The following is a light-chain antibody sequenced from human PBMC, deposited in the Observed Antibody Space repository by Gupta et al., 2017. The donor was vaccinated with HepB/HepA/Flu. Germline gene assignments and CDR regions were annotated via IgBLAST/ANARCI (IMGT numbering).Light chain of an antibody. CDR2: DVS. Sequence: QSALTQPASFSCSPGQSITISCTGTSSDVGGYNYVSWYQQHPGKAPKLMIYDVSNRPAGVANRFSGSKAGNTASLTISGLQAEDEADYYCSSYTSSSTLMFGGGTKLTVL. V-gene: IGLV2-14*01. CDR3: SSYTSSSTLM. J-gene: IGLJ3*02. CDR1: SSDVGGYNY.